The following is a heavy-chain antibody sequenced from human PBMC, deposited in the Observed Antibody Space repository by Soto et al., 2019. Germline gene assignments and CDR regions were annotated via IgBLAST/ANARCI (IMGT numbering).Heavy chain of an antibody. CDR2: ISATGGST. V-gene: IGHV3-23*01. CDR3: AKASSACYDSKSYYFED. Sequence: EVQLLDSGGGLVQPGGSLRLSCAASGFSFSDYAMNWVRQAPGKGLEWVSEISATGGSTFYADFVKGRFTISRDNSKNTLYMHLTSLRDEDTARYYCAKASSACYDSKSYYFEDWGPGTLVTVSS. D-gene: IGHD6-19*01. CDR1: GFSFSDYA. J-gene: IGHJ4*02.